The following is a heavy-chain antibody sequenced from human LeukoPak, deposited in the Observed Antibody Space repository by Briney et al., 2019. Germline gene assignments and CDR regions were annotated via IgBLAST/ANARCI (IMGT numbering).Heavy chain of an antibody. Sequence: ASVKVSCRASGGTFSSYAISWVRQAPGKGLEWMGGIIPIFGTANYAQKFQGRVTITADESTSTAYMELRSLRSDDTAVYYCARDSVVVIATSDAFDIWGQGTMVTVSS. V-gene: IGHV1-69*13. CDR2: IIPIFGTA. CDR3: ARDSVVVIATSDAFDI. D-gene: IGHD2-21*01. J-gene: IGHJ3*02. CDR1: GGTFSSYA.